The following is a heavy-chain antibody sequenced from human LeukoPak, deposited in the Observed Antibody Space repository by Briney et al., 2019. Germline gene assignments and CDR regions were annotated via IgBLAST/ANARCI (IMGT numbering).Heavy chain of an antibody. V-gene: IGHV3-74*01. CDR3: ARDGIVVVPAAIVFWFDP. Sequence: PGGSLRLSCAASGFTFSSYWMHWVRQAPGKGLVWVSRINSDGSSTSYADSVKGRFTISRDNSKNTLYLQMNSLRAEDTAVYYCARDGIVVVPAAIVFWFDPWGQGTLVTVSS. D-gene: IGHD2-2*01. CDR1: GFTFSSYW. CDR2: INSDGSST. J-gene: IGHJ5*02.